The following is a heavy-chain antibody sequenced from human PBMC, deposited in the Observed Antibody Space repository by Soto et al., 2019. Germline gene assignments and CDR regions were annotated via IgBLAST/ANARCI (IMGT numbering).Heavy chain of an antibody. V-gene: IGHV1-2*02. CDR2: INPNSGGT. D-gene: IGHD3-22*01. J-gene: IGHJ4*02. CDR1: GYTFTGYY. Sequence: QVQLVQSGAEVKKPGASVKVSCKASGYTFTGYYMHWVRQAPGQGLEWMGWINPNSGGTNYAQKFQGRVTMTRDTSISTAYMELSRLRSDDTAVYYCARGPNYYDSSGYYYGGVCYFDYWGQGTLVTVSS. CDR3: ARGPNYYDSSGYYYGGVCYFDY.